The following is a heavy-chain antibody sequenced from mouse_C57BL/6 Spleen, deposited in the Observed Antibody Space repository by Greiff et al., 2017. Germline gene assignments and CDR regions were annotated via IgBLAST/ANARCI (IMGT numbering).Heavy chain of an antibody. CDR3: ARDFAASTVAYFDY. V-gene: IGHV1-64*01. Sequence: QVQLQQSGAELVKPGASVTLSCKASGYTFTSYWMNWVKQRPGQGLEWIGMIHPNSGSTNYNEKFKSKATLTVDKSSSTAYMQISSLTSEDSAVYYCARDFAASTVAYFDYWGQGTTLTVSS. J-gene: IGHJ2*01. CDR1: GYTFTSYW. D-gene: IGHD1-1*01. CDR2: IHPNSGST.